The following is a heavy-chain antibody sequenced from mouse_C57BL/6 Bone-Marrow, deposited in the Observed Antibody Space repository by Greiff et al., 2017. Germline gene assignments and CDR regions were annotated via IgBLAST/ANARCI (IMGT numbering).Heavy chain of an antibody. V-gene: IGHV1-63*01. CDR1: GYTFTNYW. Sequence: VQLQQSGAELVRPGTSVKMSCKASGYTFTNYWIGWAKQRPGHGLEWIGDIYPGGGYTNYNEKFKGKATLTADKSSSTAYMQFSSLTSEDSAIYYCARLGTTVPDYWGQGTTLTVSS. CDR2: IYPGGGYT. CDR3: ARLGTTVPDY. D-gene: IGHD1-1*01. J-gene: IGHJ2*01.